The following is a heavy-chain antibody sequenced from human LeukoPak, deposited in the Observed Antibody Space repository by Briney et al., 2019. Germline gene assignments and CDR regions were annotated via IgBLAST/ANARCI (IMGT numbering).Heavy chain of an antibody. CDR2: IYYSGST. CDR1: GGSISSYY. Sequence: SETLSLTCTVSGGSISSYYWSWIRQPPGKGLEWIGYIYYSGSTNYNPSLKSRVTISVDTSKNQFSLKLSSVTAADTAVYFCARDPIVGASFDYWGQGTLVTVSS. D-gene: IGHD1-26*01. J-gene: IGHJ4*02. CDR3: ARDPIVGASFDY. V-gene: IGHV4-59*01.